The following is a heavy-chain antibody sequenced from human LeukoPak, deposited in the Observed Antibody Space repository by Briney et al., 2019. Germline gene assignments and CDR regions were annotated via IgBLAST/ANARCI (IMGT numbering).Heavy chain of an antibody. CDR2: IYYSGNT. CDR3: ARKYKIQRLNWFDP. J-gene: IGHJ5*02. D-gene: IGHD5-18*01. Sequence: SETLSLTCTVSGGSISSSSYYWGWIRQPPGKGLEWIGSIYYSGNTYYNPSLKSRVTISVDTSNNQFSLKLSSVTAADTAVYYCARKYKIQRLNWFDPWGQGTLVTVSS. CDR1: GGSISSSSYY. V-gene: IGHV4-39*01.